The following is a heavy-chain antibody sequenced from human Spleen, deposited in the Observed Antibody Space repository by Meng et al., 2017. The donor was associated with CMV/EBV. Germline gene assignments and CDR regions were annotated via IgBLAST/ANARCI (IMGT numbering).Heavy chain of an antibody. CDR2: IYYSGST. J-gene: IGHJ4*02. CDR1: GGSISSSSYY. V-gene: IGHV4-39*07. Sequence: SETLSLTCTVSGGSISSSSYYWGWIRQPPGKGLEWIGSIYYSGSTYYNPSLKSRVTISVDTSKNQFSLKLSSVTAADTAVYYCAIPPTFYCTNGVCLDYWGQGTLVTVSS. D-gene: IGHD2-8*01. CDR3: AIPPTFYCTNGVCLDY.